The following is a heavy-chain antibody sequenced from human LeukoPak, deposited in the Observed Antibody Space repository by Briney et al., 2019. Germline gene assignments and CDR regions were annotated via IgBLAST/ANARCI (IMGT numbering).Heavy chain of an antibody. CDR2: SRNKANSYTI. D-gene: IGHD1-26*01. Sequence: TGGSLRLSCAASGFTFSDHYMDWVRQAPGKGLEWVGRSRNKANSYTIEYAASVKVRFTISRDDSKNSLYLQINSLKTEDTAVYYCARSVVGSIGYWGQGTLVTVSS. J-gene: IGHJ4*02. CDR3: ARSVVGSIGY. CDR1: GFTFSDHY. V-gene: IGHV3-72*01.